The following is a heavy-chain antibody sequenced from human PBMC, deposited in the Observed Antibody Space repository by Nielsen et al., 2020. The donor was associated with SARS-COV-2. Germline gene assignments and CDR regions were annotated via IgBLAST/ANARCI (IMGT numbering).Heavy chain of an antibody. J-gene: IGHJ3*02. D-gene: IGHD3-10*01. V-gene: IGHV3-48*03. CDR3: ARGGLLWFGELSNDAFDI. CDR1: GFTFSSYE. Sequence: GGSLRLSCAASGFTFSSYEMNWVRQAPGKGLEWVSYISSSGSTIYYADSVKGRFTISRDNAKNSLYLQMNSLRAEDTAVYYCARGGLLWFGELSNDAFDIWGQGTMVTVSS. CDR2: ISSSGSTI.